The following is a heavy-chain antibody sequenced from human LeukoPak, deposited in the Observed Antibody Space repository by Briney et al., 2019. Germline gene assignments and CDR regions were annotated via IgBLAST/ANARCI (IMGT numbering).Heavy chain of an antibody. D-gene: IGHD4-17*01. CDR3: AREDYGTGKFDY. J-gene: IGHJ4*02. CDR1: GFTFSRYT. V-gene: IGHV3-64*01. CDR2: ISRKGGST. Sequence: GGSLRLSCAASGFTFSRYTMHWARQAPGKGLEYVSGISRKGGSTYYASSVKGRFTISRDNSKNTLYLQMGSLRAEDMAVYYCAREDYGTGKFDYWGQGTLVIVSS.